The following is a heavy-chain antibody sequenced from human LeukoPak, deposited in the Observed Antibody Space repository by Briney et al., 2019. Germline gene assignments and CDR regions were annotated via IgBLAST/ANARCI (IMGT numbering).Heavy chain of an antibody. D-gene: IGHD3-22*01. V-gene: IGHV1-46*01. CDR3: ARGRHYYDSSDYYYEGDGFDI. J-gene: IGHJ3*02. Sequence: ASVKVSCKASGDSFTSYYMHWVRQAPGQGLEWMGIINPSGGSTSYAQKFQGRVTMTRDTSTSTVYMELSNLRSEDTAVYYCARGRHYYDSSDYYYEGDGFDIWGQGTMVTVSS. CDR2: INPSGGST. CDR1: GDSFTSYY.